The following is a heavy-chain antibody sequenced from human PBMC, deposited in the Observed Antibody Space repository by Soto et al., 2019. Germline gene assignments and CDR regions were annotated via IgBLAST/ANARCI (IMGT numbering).Heavy chain of an antibody. J-gene: IGHJ6*02. CDR1: GYSFTSYW. CDR2: IYPGDSDT. D-gene: IGHD6-13*01. V-gene: IGHV5-51*01. CDR3: AVPGIAAAGTGYYYGMDV. Sequence: GESLKISCKGSGYSFTSYWIGWVRQMPGKGLEWMGNIYPGDSDTRYSPSFQGQVTISADKSISTAYLQWSSLRASDTAMYYCAVPGIAAAGTGYYYGMDVWGQGTTVTVSS.